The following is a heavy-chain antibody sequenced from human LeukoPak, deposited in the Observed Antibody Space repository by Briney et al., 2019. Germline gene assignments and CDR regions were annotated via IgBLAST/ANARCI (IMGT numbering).Heavy chain of an antibody. CDR1: GFTFSSYA. Sequence: GGSLRLSCAASGFTFSSYAMSWARQAPGKVLEWVSAISGSGDITYYADSVKGRFTISRDNSKNTLYLQMNSLRAEDTAVYYCARRAGAYSHPYDYWGQGTLVTVSS. CDR2: ISGSGDIT. D-gene: IGHD4/OR15-4a*01. CDR3: ARRAGAYSHPYDY. V-gene: IGHV3-23*01. J-gene: IGHJ4*02.